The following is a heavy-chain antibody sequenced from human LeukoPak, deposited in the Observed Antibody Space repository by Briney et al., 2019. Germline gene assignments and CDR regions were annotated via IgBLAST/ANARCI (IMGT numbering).Heavy chain of an antibody. D-gene: IGHD3-10*01. CDR2: ISSSGGST. CDR3: ARRPVGTGAFAY. V-gene: IGHV3-64*01. CDR1: GFTFGIYP. J-gene: IGHJ4*02. Sequence: WGSLRLSCAASGFTFGIYPMQWVRHAPRKGREYVSSISSSGGSTFYANSVKGRFTVSRDNSKSTLYLQMGSLRTEHMAVYYCARRPVGTGAFAYWGQPTLLTLSS.